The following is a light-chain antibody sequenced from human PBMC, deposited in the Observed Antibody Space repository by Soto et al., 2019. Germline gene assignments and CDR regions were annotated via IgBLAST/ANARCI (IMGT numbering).Light chain of an antibody. Sequence: DIQMTQSPSSLSASVGDRVTITCRASQSISSYLNWYHQKPGKAPKLLIYAASSLQSGVPSRFSGSGSGTDFTLTISSLQPEDFATYYCQQSYNTPWTFGRGTEVDIK. CDR3: QQSYNTPWT. J-gene: IGKJ1*01. CDR2: AAS. CDR1: QSISSY. V-gene: IGKV1-39*01.